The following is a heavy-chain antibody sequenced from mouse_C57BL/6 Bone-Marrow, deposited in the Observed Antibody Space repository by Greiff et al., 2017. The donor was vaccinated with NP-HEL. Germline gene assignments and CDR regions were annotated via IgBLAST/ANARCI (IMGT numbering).Heavy chain of an antibody. CDR1: GYTFTSYG. Sequence: QVQLQQSGAELARPGASVKLSCKASGYTFTSYGISWVKQRTGQGLGWIGEIYPRSGNTYYNEKFKGKATLTADKSSSTAYMELRSLTSEDSAVYFCATITTVVATPVWGTGTTVTVSS. J-gene: IGHJ1*03. CDR2: IYPRSGNT. CDR3: ATITTVVATPV. V-gene: IGHV1-81*01. D-gene: IGHD1-1*01.